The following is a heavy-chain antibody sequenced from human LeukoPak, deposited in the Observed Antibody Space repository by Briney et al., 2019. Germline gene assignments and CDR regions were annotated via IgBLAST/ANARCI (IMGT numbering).Heavy chain of an antibody. CDR1: GVSISSGGYS. Sequence: SETLSLTCAVSGVSISSGGYSWSWIRQPPGKGLEWIGYIYHSGSTYYNPSLKSRVTISVDRSKNQFSLKLSSVTAADTAVYYCARESAGLGAFDIWGQGTMVTVSS. J-gene: IGHJ3*02. V-gene: IGHV4-30-2*01. CDR3: ARESAGLGAFDI. D-gene: IGHD6-25*01. CDR2: IYHSGST.